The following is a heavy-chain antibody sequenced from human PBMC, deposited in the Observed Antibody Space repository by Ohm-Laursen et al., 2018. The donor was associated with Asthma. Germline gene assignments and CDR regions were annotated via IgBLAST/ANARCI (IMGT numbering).Heavy chain of an antibody. J-gene: IGHJ4*02. V-gene: IGHV4-39*01. CDR1: GGSISSSSYC. CDR3: ARHLVGATLDY. Sequence: SETLSLTCTVSGGSISSSSYCWGWIRQPPGKGLEWIGSIYYSGSTYYNPSLKSRVTISVDTSKNQFSLKLSSVTAADTAVYYCARHLVGATLDYWGQGTLVTVSS. CDR2: IYYSGST. D-gene: IGHD1-26*01.